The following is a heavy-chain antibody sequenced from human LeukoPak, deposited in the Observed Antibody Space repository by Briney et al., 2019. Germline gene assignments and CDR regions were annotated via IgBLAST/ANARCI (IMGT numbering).Heavy chain of an antibody. CDR2: ISASGGST. J-gene: IGHJ6*02. D-gene: IGHD6-19*01. CDR1: GFTFSSYA. CDR3: AKDIAVAANYYYYGMDV. V-gene: IGHV3-23*01. Sequence: GGSLRLSCAASGFTFSSYAMSWVRQAPGKGLEWVSTISASGGSTHYADPVKGRFTISRDNSKNTLYLQMNSLRAEDTALYYCAKDIAVAANYYYYGMDVWGQGTTVTVSS.